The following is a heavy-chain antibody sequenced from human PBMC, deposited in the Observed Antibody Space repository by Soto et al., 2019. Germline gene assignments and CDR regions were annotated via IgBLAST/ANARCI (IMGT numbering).Heavy chain of an antibody. CDR1: GFTFTTYS. D-gene: IGHD1-1*01. CDR3: ARDRARNTNAFDI. Sequence: GGSLRLSCAASGFTFTTYSLTWVRQAPGKGLEWVSSISSSGTYIFYADSVKGRFTISRDNAKNSLYLQMNSLRAEDTAVYFCARDRARNTNAFDIWGQGTMVTVSS. J-gene: IGHJ3*02. CDR2: ISSSGTYI. V-gene: IGHV3-21*01.